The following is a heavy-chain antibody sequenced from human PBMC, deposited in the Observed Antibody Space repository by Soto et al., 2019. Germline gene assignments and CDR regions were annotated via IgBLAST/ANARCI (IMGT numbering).Heavy chain of an antibody. Sequence: QVPLVQSGGEVTRPGASVRVSCKASGYTFNSYGISWVRQAPGQGLEWMGWISSYNGHTDYARKFRGRVAMTTDISTNTVSMELRDLRSYDTAVDYCARGRSWGARDFDNWGQGTLVTVSS. CDR1: GYTFNSYG. CDR2: ISSYNGHT. CDR3: ARGRSWGARDFDN. J-gene: IGHJ4*02. V-gene: IGHV1-18*01. D-gene: IGHD3-16*01.